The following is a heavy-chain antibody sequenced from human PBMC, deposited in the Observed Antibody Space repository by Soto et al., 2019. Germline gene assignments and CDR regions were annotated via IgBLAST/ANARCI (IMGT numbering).Heavy chain of an antibody. J-gene: IGHJ4*02. Sequence: QVHLVQSGAEVKKPGASVKVSCKGSGYAFTTYGITWVRHAPGQGLEWMGWISAHNGNTNYAQKLQGRVTVTRDTSTSTAYMELRSLRSDATAVYYCARGRYGDYWGQGALVTVSS. CDR3: ARGRYGDY. CDR1: GYAFTTYG. V-gene: IGHV1-18*01. D-gene: IGHD1-1*01. CDR2: ISAHNGNT.